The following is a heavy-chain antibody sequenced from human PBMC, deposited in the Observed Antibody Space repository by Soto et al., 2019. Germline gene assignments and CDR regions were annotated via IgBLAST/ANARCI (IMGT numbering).Heavy chain of an antibody. V-gene: IGHV3-48*03. D-gene: IGHD6-19*01. J-gene: IGHJ4*02. Sequence: LRLSCAASGFTFSSYEMNWVRQAPGKGLEWVSYISSSGSTIYYADSVKGRFTISRDNAKNSLYLQMSSLRAEDTAVYYCARVSLAVALDYWGQGTLVTVSS. CDR3: ARVSLAVALDY. CDR2: ISSSGSTI. CDR1: GFTFSSYE.